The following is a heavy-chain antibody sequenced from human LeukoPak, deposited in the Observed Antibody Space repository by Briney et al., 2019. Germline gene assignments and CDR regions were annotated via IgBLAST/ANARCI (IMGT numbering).Heavy chain of an antibody. Sequence: SETLSLTWTVDGDSISRNDYDCGWIRQPPGKGLDWIGIPNVMMSTHYNTSLTSRVTLSIGTSRNHFSLFLGSETATHTSFSVRARHMEASGSFGYFAYWSQRILVIASS. CDR1: GDSISRNDYD. V-gene: IGHV4-39*01. CDR2: PNVMMST. J-gene: IGHJ4*02. D-gene: IGHD2-15*01. CDR3: ARHMEASGSFGYFAY.